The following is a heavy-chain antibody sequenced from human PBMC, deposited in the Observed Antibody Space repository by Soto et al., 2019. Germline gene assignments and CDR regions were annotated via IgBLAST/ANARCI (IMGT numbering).Heavy chain of an antibody. CDR3: VRRAEGRPGDGYYYVALDV. J-gene: IGHJ6*02. V-gene: IGHV5-51*01. Sequence: GESLKISCKGSGYSFTSYWIGWVRQMPGKGLEWMGFIYPGDSVTRYSPSFQGQVTISADRSTSTAFLQWSSFKASDTAIYYCVRRAEGRPGDGYYYVALDVWGQGTTVTVSS. CDR1: GYSFTSYW. D-gene: IGHD6-6*01. CDR2: IYPGDSVT.